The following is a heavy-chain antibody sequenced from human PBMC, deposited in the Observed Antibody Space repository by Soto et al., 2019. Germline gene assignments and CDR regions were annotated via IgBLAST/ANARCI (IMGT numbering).Heavy chain of an antibody. Sequence: QVQLVQSGAEVKKPGASVKVSCKASGYTFTSYDINWVRQATGQGLEWMGWMNPNSGNTAYAQKFQGRVTMTRNTSRITAYMDLSSLRSEDTALYYCAREGGNSYGFGYWGQGTLVTVSS. CDR2: MNPNSGNT. CDR3: AREGGNSYGFGY. J-gene: IGHJ4*02. V-gene: IGHV1-8*01. D-gene: IGHD5-18*01. CDR1: GYTFTSYD.